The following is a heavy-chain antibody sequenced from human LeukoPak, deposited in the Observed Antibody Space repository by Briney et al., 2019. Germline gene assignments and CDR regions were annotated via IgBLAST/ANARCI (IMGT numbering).Heavy chain of an antibody. CDR3: ASYSSSWHRLIY. D-gene: IGHD6-13*01. CDR1: GGTFSSYA. J-gene: IGHJ4*02. V-gene: IGHV1-69*05. Sequence: SVKVSCKASGGTFSSYATSWVRQAPGQGLEWMGGIVPIFGTANYAQKFQGRVTITTDESTSTAYMELSSLRSEDTAVYYCASYSSSWHRLIYWGQGTLVTVSS. CDR2: IVPIFGTA.